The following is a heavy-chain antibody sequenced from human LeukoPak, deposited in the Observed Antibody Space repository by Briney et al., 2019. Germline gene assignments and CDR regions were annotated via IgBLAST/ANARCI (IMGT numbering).Heavy chain of an antibody. Sequence: GGSLRLSCAASGFTFSDYYMSWIRQAPGKGLEWVSYISSSGSTIYYADSVKGRFTISRDNAKNSLYLQMNSLRAEDTAVYYCARHIVVVTPANGPSYGMDVWGQGTTVTVSS. CDR2: ISSSGSTI. D-gene: IGHD2-21*02. J-gene: IGHJ6*02. V-gene: IGHV3-11*04. CDR1: GFTFSDYY. CDR3: ARHIVVVTPANGPSYGMDV.